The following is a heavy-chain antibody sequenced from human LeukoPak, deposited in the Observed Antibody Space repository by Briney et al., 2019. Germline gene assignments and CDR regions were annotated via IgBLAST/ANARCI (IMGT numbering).Heavy chain of an antibody. D-gene: IGHD3-22*01. V-gene: IGHV3-23*01. CDR1: GFTFSSYA. CDR2: ISGSGGST. J-gene: IGHJ4*02. CDR3: AKVSGYYYDSSGYFMDY. Sequence: GGSLRLSCAASGFTFSSYAMSWVRQAPGKGLEWVSAISGSGGSTYYADSVKGRFTISRDNSKNTLYLQMNSLRAEDTAVYYCAKVSGYYYDSSGYFMDYWGQETLVTVSS.